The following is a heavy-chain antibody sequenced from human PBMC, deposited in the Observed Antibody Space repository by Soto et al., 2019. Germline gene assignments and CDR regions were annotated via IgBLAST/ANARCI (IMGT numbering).Heavy chain of an antibody. CDR1: GCSISSYY. J-gene: IGHJ5*02. Sequence: SETLSLTCTVAGCSISSYYWSWIRQPPGKGLEWIGYIYYSGSTNYNPSLKSRVTISVDTSKNQFSLKLSSVTAADTAVYYCARDFTHNWFDPWGQGTLVTVSS. V-gene: IGHV4-59*01. CDR2: IYYSGST. CDR3: ARDFTHNWFDP.